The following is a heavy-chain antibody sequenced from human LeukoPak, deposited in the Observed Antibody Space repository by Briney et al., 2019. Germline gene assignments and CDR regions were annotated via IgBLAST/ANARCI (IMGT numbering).Heavy chain of an antibody. D-gene: IGHD1-20*01. CDR1: GFNFSDYY. J-gene: IGHJ3*02. CDR2: ISTSSNTI. CDR3: ARDEYNWNVDAFDI. Sequence: GGSLRLSCEASGFNFSDYYMSWIRQAPGKGLEWLSYISTSSNTIYYAESVKGRFTISRDNAKNSLYLQMNSLRAEDTAVYYCARDEYNWNVDAFDIWGQGTVVTVSS. V-gene: IGHV3-11*04.